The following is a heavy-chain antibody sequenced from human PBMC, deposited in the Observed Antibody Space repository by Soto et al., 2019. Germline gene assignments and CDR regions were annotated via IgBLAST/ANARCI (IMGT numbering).Heavy chain of an antibody. CDR2: IRSKAYGGTT. Sequence: LRLSCIASGFTFGDYAMSWVRQAPGKGLEWVGFIRSKAYGGTTEYAASVKGRFTISRDDSKSIAYLQMNSLKTEDTAVYYCTRGLVDLRYFDWLFLDYYYGMDVWGQGTTVTVSS. V-gene: IGHV3-49*04. D-gene: IGHD3-9*01. CDR3: TRGLVDLRYFDWLFLDYYYGMDV. CDR1: GFTFGDYA. J-gene: IGHJ6*02.